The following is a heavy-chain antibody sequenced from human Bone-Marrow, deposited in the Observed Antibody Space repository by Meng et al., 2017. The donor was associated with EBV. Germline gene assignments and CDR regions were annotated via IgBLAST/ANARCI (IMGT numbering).Heavy chain of an antibody. J-gene: IGHJ4*02. Sequence: ALLVHAGAEVKTPGSSGKVSCKASGGNFMISAISWLRQAPGQGLEWMGGFLPILGAPNYAQRFQDRVTITADESTSTGYMELSSLRSDDTAVYYCARVYSRNFYDSSGSQDYWGQGTLVTVSS. CDR1: GGNFMISA. CDR3: ARVYSRNFYDSSGSQDY. V-gene: IGHV1-69*01. CDR2: FLPILGAP. D-gene: IGHD3-22*01.